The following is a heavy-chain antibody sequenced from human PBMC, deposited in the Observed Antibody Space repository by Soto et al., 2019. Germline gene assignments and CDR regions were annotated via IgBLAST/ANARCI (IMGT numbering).Heavy chain of an antibody. Sequence: QVQLQESGPGLVKPSETLSLTCTVSGGSVSSGSYYWGWIRQPPGKGLEWIGHIYHSGSTNYNPSRKRGVTISVDTSKNPFSLTLPSVTAADTAVYYCARLSAAWFDPWGQGTLVTVAS. CDR2: IYHSGST. D-gene: IGHD6-19*01. J-gene: IGHJ5*02. CDR3: ARLSAAWFDP. CDR1: GGSVSSGSYY. V-gene: IGHV4-61*01.